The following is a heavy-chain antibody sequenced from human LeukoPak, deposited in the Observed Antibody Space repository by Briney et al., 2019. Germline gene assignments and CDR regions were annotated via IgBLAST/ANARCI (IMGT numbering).Heavy chain of an antibody. CDR3: ARDNQLVRAFDI. V-gene: IGHV3-21*01. CDR2: ISSSSSYI. D-gene: IGHD6-6*01. CDR1: GFTFSSYS. Sequence: GGSLRLSCAASGFTFSSYSMNWVRQAPGKGLEWVSSISSSSSYIYYADSVEGRFTISRDNAKNSLYLQMNSLRAEDTAVYYCARDNQLVRAFDIWGQGTMVTVSS. J-gene: IGHJ3*02.